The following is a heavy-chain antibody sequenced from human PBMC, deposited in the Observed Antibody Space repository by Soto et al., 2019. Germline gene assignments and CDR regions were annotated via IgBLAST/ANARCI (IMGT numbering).Heavy chain of an antibody. D-gene: IGHD3-10*01. V-gene: IGHV3-33*01. CDR1: GFTFSSYG. Sequence: GGSLRLSCAASGFTFSSYGMHWVRQAPGKGLEWVAVIWYDGSNKYYADSVKGRFTISRDNSKNTLYLQMNSLRAEDTAVYYCARDSTYYYGSGSYYNPLYYYYGMDVWGQGTTVTSP. CDR2: IWYDGSNK. J-gene: IGHJ6*02. CDR3: ARDSTYYYGSGSYYNPLYYYYGMDV.